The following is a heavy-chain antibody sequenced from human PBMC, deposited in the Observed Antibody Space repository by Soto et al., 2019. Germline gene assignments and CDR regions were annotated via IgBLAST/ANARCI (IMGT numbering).Heavy chain of an antibody. CDR1: GGSISSGDYY. CDR3: ARLNYDYTCPYCFDY. J-gene: IGHJ4*02. V-gene: IGHV4-30-4*01. D-gene: IGHD3-16*01. CDR2: IYYSGST. Sequence: SETLSLTCTVSGGSISSGDYYWSWIRQPPGKGLEWIGYIYYSGSTYYNPSLKSRVTISVDTSKNQFSLKLSSVTAADTAVYYCARLNYDYTCPYCFDYWGQGTLVTVSS.